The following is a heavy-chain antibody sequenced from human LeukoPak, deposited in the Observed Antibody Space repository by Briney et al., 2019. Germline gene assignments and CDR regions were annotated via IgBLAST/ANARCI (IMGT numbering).Heavy chain of an antibody. J-gene: IGHJ4*02. D-gene: IGHD7-27*01. Sequence: PGGSLRLSCAASGFTFSSYGMHWVRQAPGKGLEGVAFIRYEGSNKYYADSVKGRFTISIDNSKNTLYLQMNSLRAEDTAVYYCARAGLGIPYFDYWGQGTLVTVSS. V-gene: IGHV3-30*02. CDR2: IRYEGSNK. CDR3: ARAGLGIPYFDY. CDR1: GFTFSSYG.